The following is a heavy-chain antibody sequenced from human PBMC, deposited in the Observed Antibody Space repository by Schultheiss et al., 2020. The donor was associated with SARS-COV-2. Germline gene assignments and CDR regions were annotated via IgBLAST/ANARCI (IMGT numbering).Heavy chain of an antibody. CDR3: ARGPRVVPAASYGMDV. V-gene: IGHV4-61*08. Sequence: SETLSLTCTVSGGSISSGGYYWSWIRQHPGKGLEWIGYIYYSGSTNYNPSLKSRVTISVDTSKNQFSLKLSSVTAADTAVYYCARGPRVVPAASYGMDVWGQGTTVTVSS. D-gene: IGHD2-2*01. CDR2: IYYSGST. CDR1: GGSISSGGYY. J-gene: IGHJ6*02.